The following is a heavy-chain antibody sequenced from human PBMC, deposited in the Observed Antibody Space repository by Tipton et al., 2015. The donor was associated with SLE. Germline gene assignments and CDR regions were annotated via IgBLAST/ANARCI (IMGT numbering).Heavy chain of an antibody. Sequence: SLRLSCAASGFTFDDYAMHWVRQAPGKGLEWVSLISWDGGSTYYADSVKGRFTISRDNSTKSLYLQMNSLRAEDTALYYCAKDSRYGSGSYQGGMDVWGQGTTVTVSS. J-gene: IGHJ6*02. D-gene: IGHD3-10*01. CDR2: ISWDGGST. CDR3: AKDSRYGSGSYQGGMDV. CDR1: GFTFDDYA. V-gene: IGHV3-43D*04.